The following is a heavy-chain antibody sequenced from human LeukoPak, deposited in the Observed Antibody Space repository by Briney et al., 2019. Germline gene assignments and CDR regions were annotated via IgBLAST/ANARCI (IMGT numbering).Heavy chain of an antibody. J-gene: IGHJ6*02. CDR3: ARVEGYCSSASCYATQDYYYGMDV. CDR1: GYTFTDYY. CDR2: INPNSGGT. Sequence: ASVKVSCKASGYTFTDYYIHWVRQAPGQGLEWMGWINPNSGGTNYAQKFQGRVTMTRDTSISTAYMELSRLRSDDTAVYYCARVEGYCSSASCYATQDYYYGMDVWGQGTTVTVSS. V-gene: IGHV1-2*02. D-gene: IGHD2-2*01.